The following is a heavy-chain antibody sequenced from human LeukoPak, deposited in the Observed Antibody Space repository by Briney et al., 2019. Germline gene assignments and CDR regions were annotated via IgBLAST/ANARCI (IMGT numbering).Heavy chain of an antibody. V-gene: IGHV3-30*03. CDR3: ARAIGARWELLGAFDF. Sequence: PGGSLRLSCAASGFTFSSYGMHWVRQAPGKGLEWVAVISYDGSNKYYADSVKGRFTISRDNARNSLTLQMNSLRAEDMAVYYCARAIGARWELLGAFDFWGQGTMVTVSS. D-gene: IGHD1-26*01. J-gene: IGHJ3*01. CDR2: ISYDGSNK. CDR1: GFTFSSYG.